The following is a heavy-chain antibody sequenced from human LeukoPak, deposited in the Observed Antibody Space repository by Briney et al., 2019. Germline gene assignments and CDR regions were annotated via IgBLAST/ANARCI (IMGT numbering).Heavy chain of an antibody. CDR1: GFTFSSYG. J-gene: IGHJ4*02. CDR3: ATGSGGDVEY. CDR2: IWYDGSNK. Sequence: GGSLRLSXAASGFTFSSYGMHWVRQAPGKGLEWVAVIWYDGSNKHYADSVKGRFTISRDNSKNTLYLQMNRLRAEDTAVYYCATGSGGDVEYWGQGTLVTVSS. D-gene: IGHD3-10*01. V-gene: IGHV3-33*01.